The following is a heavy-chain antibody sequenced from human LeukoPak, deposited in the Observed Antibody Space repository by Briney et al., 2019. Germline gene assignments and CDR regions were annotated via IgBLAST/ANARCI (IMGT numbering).Heavy chain of an antibody. V-gene: IGHV4-59*01. J-gene: IGHJ4*02. D-gene: IGHD5-18*01. CDR2: IYYSGST. Sequence: PSETLSLTCTVSGGSISSYYWSWIRQPPGKGLEWIGYIYYSGSTNYNPSLKSRVTISVDTSKNQFSLKLSSVTAADTAVYYCARGQIKDTAMRFWGQGTLVTVSS. CDR3: ARGQIKDTAMRF. CDR1: GGSISSYY.